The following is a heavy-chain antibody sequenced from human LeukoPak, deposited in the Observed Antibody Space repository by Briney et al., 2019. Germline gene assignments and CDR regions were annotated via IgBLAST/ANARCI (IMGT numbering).Heavy chain of an antibody. Sequence: ASVKVSCKASGYTFTSNYMHWVRQAPGQGFEWMGIIHPSDGNTNYAQKFQGRVAMTRDTSTNTVYMELSSLRSEDTAIYYCARDCSSTRCQGPVFDNWGQGTLVTVSS. V-gene: IGHV1-46*01. D-gene: IGHD2-2*01. CDR1: GYTFTSNY. CDR2: IHPSDGNT. J-gene: IGHJ4*02. CDR3: ARDCSSTRCQGPVFDN.